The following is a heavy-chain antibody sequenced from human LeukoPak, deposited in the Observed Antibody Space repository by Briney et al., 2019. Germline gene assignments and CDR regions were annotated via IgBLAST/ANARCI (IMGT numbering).Heavy chain of an antibody. Sequence: GGSLRLSCTGSGFTFGDYGMSWFRQAPGKGLEWVGFIRSKGYGGTTEYAASVKGRFTISRDDSKSIAYLQMNSLKTEDTAVYYCTRGRYSSGWDFDYWGQGTLVTVSS. CDR2: IRSKGYGGTT. CDR1: GFTFGDYG. J-gene: IGHJ4*02. V-gene: IGHV3-49*03. D-gene: IGHD6-19*01. CDR3: TRGRYSSGWDFDY.